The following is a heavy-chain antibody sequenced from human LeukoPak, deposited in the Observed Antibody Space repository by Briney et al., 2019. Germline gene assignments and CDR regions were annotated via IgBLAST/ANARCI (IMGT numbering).Heavy chain of an antibody. D-gene: IGHD3-22*01. J-gene: IGHJ5*01. CDR3: VKDRPNYYGSEGHYYRQNGDS. Sequence: GGSLRLSCGASGFTFSTYAMSWVRQPPGKGLGWVAYISGRGELTYYTDSVRGRFTLSRDNSRSTLYLQMNFLRTDDTAVYYCVKDRPNYYGSEGHYYRQNGDSWGQGTLVTVSS. CDR2: ISGRGELT. CDR1: GFTFSTYA. V-gene: IGHV3-23*01.